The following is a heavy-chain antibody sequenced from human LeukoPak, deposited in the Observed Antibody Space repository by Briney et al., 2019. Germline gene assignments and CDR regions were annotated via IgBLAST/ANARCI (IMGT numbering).Heavy chain of an antibody. Sequence: GGSLRLSCAASGFTFSSYDMHWVRQVTGKGLEWVSDIGTVGDTYYAGSVKGRFTISRENAKNSFYLQMNSLRAGDTAVYYCARVRSGSLGYYGMDVWGQGTTVTVSS. CDR2: IGTVGDT. D-gene: IGHD1-26*01. CDR1: GFTFSSYD. V-gene: IGHV3-13*01. CDR3: ARVRSGSLGYYGMDV. J-gene: IGHJ6*02.